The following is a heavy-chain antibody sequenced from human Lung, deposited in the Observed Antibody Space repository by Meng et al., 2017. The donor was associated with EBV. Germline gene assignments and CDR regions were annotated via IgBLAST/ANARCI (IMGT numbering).Heavy chain of an antibody. CDR1: GVSLSTRGVG. V-gene: IGHV2-5*02. Sequence: HIPLKESGPTLVKPTQTLTLTCTFSGVSLSTRGVGVGWIRQPPGKALEWLALIYWDDDKRYSPSLKSRLTITKDTSKNQVVLTMTNMDPVDAATYYCAHIIAARPFDYWGQGTLVTVSS. CDR3: AHIIAARPFDY. J-gene: IGHJ4*02. D-gene: IGHD6-6*01. CDR2: IYWDDDK.